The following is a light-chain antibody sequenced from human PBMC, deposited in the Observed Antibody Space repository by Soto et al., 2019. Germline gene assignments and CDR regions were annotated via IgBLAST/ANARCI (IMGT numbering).Light chain of an antibody. Sequence: EIVLTQSPAILSLSPGERATLSCRTNQTVSTYLAWYQHKTGQAPRLLIYSASKRATGIPARFSGSGSGTNFTLTITSLEPEDFAFYYCQQRDSWPLTFGGGTKVE. V-gene: IGKV3-11*01. CDR3: QQRDSWPLT. J-gene: IGKJ4*01. CDR2: SAS. CDR1: QTVSTY.